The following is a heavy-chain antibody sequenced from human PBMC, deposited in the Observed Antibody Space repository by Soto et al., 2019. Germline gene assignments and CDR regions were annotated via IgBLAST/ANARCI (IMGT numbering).Heavy chain of an antibody. J-gene: IGHJ6*02. Sequence: ASVKVSCKASGYTFTSYAMHWVRQAPGQRLEWMGWINAGNGNTKYSQKFQGRVTITRDTSASTAYMELSSLRSDDTAVYYCARDGIRFLEWLLPLDVWGQGTTVTVSS. D-gene: IGHD3-3*01. CDR3: ARDGIRFLEWLLPLDV. CDR1: GYTFTSYA. V-gene: IGHV1-3*01. CDR2: INAGNGNT.